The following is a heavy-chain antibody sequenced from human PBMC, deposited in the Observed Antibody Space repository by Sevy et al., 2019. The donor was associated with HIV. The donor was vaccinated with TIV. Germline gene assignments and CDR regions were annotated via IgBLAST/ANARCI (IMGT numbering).Heavy chain of an antibody. V-gene: IGHV1-18*01. CDR3: ARDKGFDFWSGYYKGYYYYGMDV. D-gene: IGHD3-3*01. CDR2: ISAYNGNT. J-gene: IGHJ6*02. CDR1: GYTFTSYG. Sequence: ASVKVSCKASGYTFTSYGISWVRQAPGQGLEWMGWISAYNGNTNYAQKLQGRVTMTTDTSTGTAYMELRSLRSDDTAVYYCARDKGFDFWSGYYKGYYYYGMDVWGQGTTVTVSS.